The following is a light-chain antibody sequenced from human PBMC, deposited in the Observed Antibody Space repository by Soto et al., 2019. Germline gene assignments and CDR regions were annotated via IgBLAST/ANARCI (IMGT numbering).Light chain of an antibody. Sequence: SYELTQTPSVSVAPGQTARINCGGNDIGNKNVSWLQQKPGQAPVLVVYDDSDRPSGIPERFSGSNSGNMATLTISRVEAGDEADYYCQVWDRTSERYVFATGTKVTV. CDR3: QVWDRTSERYV. CDR1: DIGNKN. J-gene: IGLJ1*01. V-gene: IGLV3-21*02. CDR2: DDS.